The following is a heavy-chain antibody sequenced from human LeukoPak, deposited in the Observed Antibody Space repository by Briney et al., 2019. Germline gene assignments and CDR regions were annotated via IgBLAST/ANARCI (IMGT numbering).Heavy chain of an antibody. J-gene: IGHJ4*02. D-gene: IGHD2-2*01. V-gene: IGHV4-34*01. CDR3: ARGECDIGSTSCFFDY. Sequence: SETLSLTCAVYGGSFSGCYWSWIRQPPGKGLEWIGEINHSGSTNYNPSLKSRVTISVDTSKNQFPLKLSSVTAADTAVYYCARGECDIGSTSCFFDYWGQGTLVTVSS. CDR2: INHSGST. CDR1: GGSFSGCY.